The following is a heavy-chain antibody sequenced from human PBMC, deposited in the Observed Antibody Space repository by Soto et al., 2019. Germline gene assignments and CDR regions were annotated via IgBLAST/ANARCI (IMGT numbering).Heavy chain of an antibody. D-gene: IGHD2-15*01. CDR3: AKVGPAVVVVAATDQAAFDI. J-gene: IGHJ3*02. V-gene: IGHV4-59*08. CDR1: GGSISSYY. Sequence: SETLSLTCTVSGGSISSYYWSWIRQPPGKGLEWIGYIYYSGSTNYNPSLKSRVTISVDTSKNQFSLKLSSVTAADTAVYYCAKVGPAVVVVAATDQAAFDIWGQGTMVTVSS. CDR2: IYYSGST.